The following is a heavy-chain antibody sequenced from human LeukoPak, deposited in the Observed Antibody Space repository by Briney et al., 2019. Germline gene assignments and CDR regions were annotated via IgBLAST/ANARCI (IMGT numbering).Heavy chain of an antibody. CDR3: ARVQGSSLTEY. J-gene: IGHJ4*02. D-gene: IGHD6-13*01. CDR2: IKQDGSEK. CDR1: GFTFSSYW. Sequence: GGSLRLSCAASGFTFSSYWMSWVRQAPGKGLEWVANIKQDGSEKYYVDPVKGRFTISRDNAKNSLYLQMNSLRAEDTAVYYCARVQGSSLTEYWGQGTLVTVSS. V-gene: IGHV3-7*01.